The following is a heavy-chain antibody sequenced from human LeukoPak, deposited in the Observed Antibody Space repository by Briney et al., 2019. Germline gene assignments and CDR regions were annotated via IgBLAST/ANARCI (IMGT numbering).Heavy chain of an antibody. Sequence: GGSLRLSCASSGFTFTNYAMSWVRQAPGKGLEWLSGVTASGHTTFYAESVKGRFTISRDNSKSTVYLQMHSLRAEDTAVYYCAKCGSGSSRFHCFDDWGQGTLVTVSS. CDR3: AKCGSGSSRFHCFDD. V-gene: IGHV3-23*01. J-gene: IGHJ4*02. CDR2: VTASGHTT. CDR1: GFTFTNYA. D-gene: IGHD2-15*01.